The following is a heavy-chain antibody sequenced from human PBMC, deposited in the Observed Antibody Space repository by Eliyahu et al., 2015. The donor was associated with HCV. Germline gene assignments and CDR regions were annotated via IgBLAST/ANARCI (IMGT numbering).Heavy chain of an antibody. Sequence: WFFLPPGRGLEWIGEITHSGSTNYNPSLKSRLTISIDTSKNQFSLKLTFLTAADTAVYYCAGLRGVIFYNYHAMDVWGQGTTVTVSS. CDR3: AGLRGVIFYNYHAMDV. D-gene: IGHD3-10*01. V-gene: IGHV4-34*01. CDR2: ITHSGST. J-gene: IGHJ6*02.